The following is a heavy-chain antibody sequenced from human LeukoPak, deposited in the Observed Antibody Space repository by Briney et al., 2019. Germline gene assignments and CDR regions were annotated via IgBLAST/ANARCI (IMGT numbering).Heavy chain of an antibody. J-gene: IGHJ3*01. Sequence: PGGSLRLSCAASGFTVSSSYMSWVRQAPGKGLEWVSVIYSGGTTYYADSVKGRFTISRDNSKNTLYLQMNSLRAEDTAVYYCARDLIVRGNHDAFDVWGQGTMVTVSS. D-gene: IGHD2-21*01. CDR2: IYSGGTT. CDR3: ARDLIVRGNHDAFDV. V-gene: IGHV3-53*01. CDR1: GFTVSSSY.